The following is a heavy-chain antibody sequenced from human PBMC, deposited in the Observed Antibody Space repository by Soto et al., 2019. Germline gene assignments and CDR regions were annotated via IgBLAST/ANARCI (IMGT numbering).Heavy chain of an antibody. D-gene: IGHD6-6*01. CDR1: GGSFIGYY. J-gene: IGHJ6*02. V-gene: IGHV4-34*01. CDR2: INHSGST. Sequence: PSETLSLTCAVYGGSFIGYYWSWIRQPPGKGLEWIGEINHSGSTNYNPSLKSRVTISVDTSKNQFSLKLSSVTAADTAVYYCARIRIAARSGSYYYYYGMDVWGQGTTVTVSS. CDR3: ARIRIAARSGSYYYYYGMDV.